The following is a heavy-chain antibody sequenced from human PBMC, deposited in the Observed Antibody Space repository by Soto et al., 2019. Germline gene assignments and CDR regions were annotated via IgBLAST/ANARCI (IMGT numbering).Heavy chain of an antibody. J-gene: IGHJ4*02. CDR3: AKDQRAYGDYGLTFY. CDR1: VFTFSSYA. V-gene: IGHV3-23*01. D-gene: IGHD4-17*01. Sequence: GGPLRLSSAASVFTFSSYAMSWVRQAPGNGLVWVSAISGSRRSTYYADSVKCRFTISRDKSKNTLYLQMNSRRAEDTAVYYCAKDQRAYGDYGLTFYWGQGTLVTVSS. CDR2: ISGSRRST.